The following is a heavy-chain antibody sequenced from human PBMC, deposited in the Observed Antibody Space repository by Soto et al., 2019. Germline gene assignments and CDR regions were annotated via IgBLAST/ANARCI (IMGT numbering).Heavy chain of an antibody. J-gene: IGHJ6*02. CDR1: GFTFSSYG. D-gene: IGHD3-3*01. Sequence: LRLSCAASGFTFSSYGMHWVRQAPGKGLEWVAVISYDGSNKYYADSVKGRFTISRDNSKNTLYLQMNSLRAEDTAVYYCAKERGITPLDVWGQGTTVTVSS. CDR3: AKERGITPLDV. V-gene: IGHV3-30*18. CDR2: ISYDGSNK.